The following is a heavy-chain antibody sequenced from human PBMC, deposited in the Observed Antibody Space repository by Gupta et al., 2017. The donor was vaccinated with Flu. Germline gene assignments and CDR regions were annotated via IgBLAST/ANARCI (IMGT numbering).Heavy chain of an antibody. D-gene: IGHD3-16*01. CDR1: GFTFSDSH. V-gene: IGHV3-48*02. Sequence: EVQLVESGGGLVQPGGSLRLTCLISGFTFSDSHMNWIRQAPGKGLEWISYIGSGGNTDYADSVRGRFTISRDNARDSLFLQMNSLRDEDTALYYCARDLNWAFIFWGQGALVTVSS. CDR3: ARDLNWAFIF. J-gene: IGHJ4*02. CDR2: IGSGGNT.